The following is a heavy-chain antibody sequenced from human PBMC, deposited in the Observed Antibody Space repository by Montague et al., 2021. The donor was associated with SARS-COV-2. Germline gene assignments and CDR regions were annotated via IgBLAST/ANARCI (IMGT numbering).Heavy chain of an antibody. V-gene: IGHV4-59*11. D-gene: IGHD2-8*01. Sequence: SETLSLTCTVSGRSINHYWSWIRQPPGKGLEWIGYIYYDGSSNYNPSLRSRVTISMQTSRNQVSLRLSSVTAADTALYYCARSQWHNWYFDLWGRGTLVTVSS. CDR2: IYYDGSS. J-gene: IGHJ2*01. CDR3: ARSQWHNWYFDL. CDR1: GRSINHY.